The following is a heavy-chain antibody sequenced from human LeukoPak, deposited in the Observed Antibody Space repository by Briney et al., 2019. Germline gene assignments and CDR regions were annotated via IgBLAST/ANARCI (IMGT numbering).Heavy chain of an antibody. J-gene: IGHJ4*02. CDR3: ARDPWFGESNFDY. V-gene: IGHV3-30-3*01. CDR1: GFTFSSYA. D-gene: IGHD3-10*01. Sequence: PGGSLRLSCAASGFTFSSYAMHWVRQAPGKGLEWVAVISYDGSNKYYADSVKGRFTISRDNAKNSLYLQMNSLRAEDTAVYYCARDPWFGESNFDYWGQGTLVTVSS. CDR2: ISYDGSNK.